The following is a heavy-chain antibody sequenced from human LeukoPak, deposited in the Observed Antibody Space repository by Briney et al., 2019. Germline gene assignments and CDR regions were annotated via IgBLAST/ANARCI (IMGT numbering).Heavy chain of an antibody. D-gene: IGHD2-21*02. CDR2: IYYTGDT. Sequence: PSETLSLTCTVSGGSISTYYWTWIRQPPGKGLEWIGYIYYTGDTDYNPSLKSRVTISVDTSKNQFSLKLRSVTAADTAVYYCASEVVTSIEYFQHWGQGTLVTVSS. CDR3: ASEVVTSIEYFQH. V-gene: IGHV4-59*01. CDR1: GGSISTYY. J-gene: IGHJ1*01.